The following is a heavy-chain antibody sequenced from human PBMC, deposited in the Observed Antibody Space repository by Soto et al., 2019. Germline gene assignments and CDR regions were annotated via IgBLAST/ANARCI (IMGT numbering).Heavy chain of an antibody. CDR3: ARGPQYCSSTSCYSNYYYMDV. V-gene: IGHV1-69*02. J-gene: IGHJ6*03. CDR1: GCTFSSYT. Sequence: QVQLVQSGAELKKPGSSVKVSCKASGCTFSSYTISWVRQAPGQGLEWMGRIIPILGIANYAQKFQGRVTITADKSTSTDYMELSSLRSEDTAVYYCARGPQYCSSTSCYSNYYYMDVWGKGTTVTVSS. CDR2: IIPILGIA. D-gene: IGHD2-2*01.